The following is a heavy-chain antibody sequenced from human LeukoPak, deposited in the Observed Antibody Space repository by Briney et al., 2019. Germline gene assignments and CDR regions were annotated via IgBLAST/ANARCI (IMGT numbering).Heavy chain of an antibody. D-gene: IGHD2-2*01. Sequence: GGSLRLSCEASGLTFRDYSMNWVHKAPGKGLEWISYVGISSGNTKYADSVKGRFTISGDKAKNSLYLQMNSLRVEDTALYYCARDTKYAFDNWGQGTLVTVSS. CDR2: VGISSGNT. V-gene: IGHV3-48*01. CDR3: ARDTKYAFDN. CDR1: GLTFRDYS. J-gene: IGHJ4*02.